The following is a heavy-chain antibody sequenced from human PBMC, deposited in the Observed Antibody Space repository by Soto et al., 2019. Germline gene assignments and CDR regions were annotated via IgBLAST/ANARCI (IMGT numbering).Heavy chain of an antibody. CDR2: IYYRGST. CDR1: GGSISSSFYY. J-gene: IGHJ5*02. V-gene: IGHV4-39*02. CDR3: AREGAYSSPTNWFDP. D-gene: IGHD6-19*01. Sequence: ASETLSLACIVSGGSISSSFYYWGWTRQPPGKGLEWIGSIYYRGSTYYNPSLKSRVTISVDTSKNQFSLKLSSVTAADTAVYYCAREGAYSSPTNWFDPWGQGTLVTVSS.